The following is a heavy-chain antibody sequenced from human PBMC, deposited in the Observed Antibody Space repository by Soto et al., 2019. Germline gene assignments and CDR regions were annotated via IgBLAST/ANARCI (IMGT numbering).Heavy chain of an antibody. CDR1: GGTFSSYA. Sequence: SVKVSCKASGGTFSSYAISWVRQAPGQGLEWMGGIIPIFGTANYAQKFQGRVTITADESTSTAYMELSSLRSEDTAVYYCARVSRDYIYYYYGMDVWGQGTTVTVSS. V-gene: IGHV1-69*13. CDR3: ARVSRDYIYYYYGMDV. J-gene: IGHJ6*02. CDR2: IIPIFGTA. D-gene: IGHD4-17*01.